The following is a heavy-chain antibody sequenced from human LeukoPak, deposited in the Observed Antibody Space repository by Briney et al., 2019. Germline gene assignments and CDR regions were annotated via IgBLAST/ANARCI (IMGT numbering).Heavy chain of an antibody. J-gene: IGHJ4*02. CDR3: AKDLHRGVAATPDY. V-gene: IGHV3-23*01. Sequence: GRSLRLSCAASGFTFSSYAMSWVRQAPGKGLEWVSAISGSGGSTYYADSVKGRFTISRDNSKNTLYLQMNSLRAEDTAVYYCAKDLHRGVAATPDYWGQGTLVTVSS. CDR2: ISGSGGST. D-gene: IGHD2-15*01. CDR1: GFTFSSYA.